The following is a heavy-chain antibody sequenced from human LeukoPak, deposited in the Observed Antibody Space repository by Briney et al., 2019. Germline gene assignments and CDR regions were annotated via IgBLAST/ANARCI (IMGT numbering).Heavy chain of an antibody. V-gene: IGHV3-48*03. CDR3: TKEQWLTYPGAFDI. CDR2: ISSSGSTI. D-gene: IGHD6-19*01. J-gene: IGHJ3*02. CDR1: GFTFSSYE. Sequence: SGGSLRLSCAASGFTFSSYEMNWVRQAPGKGLEWVSYISSSGSTIYYADSVKGRFTISRDNAKNSLYLQMNSLRAEDTAVYYCTKEQWLTYPGAFDIWGQGTMVTVSS.